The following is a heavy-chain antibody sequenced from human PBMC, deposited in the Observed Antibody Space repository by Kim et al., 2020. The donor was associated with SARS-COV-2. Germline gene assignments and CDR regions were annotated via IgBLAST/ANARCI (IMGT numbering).Heavy chain of an antibody. CDR3: ATTSVYPALYYFDY. D-gene: IGHD2-2*02. Sequence: ESVKGRFTISRDNSKNTLYLQMNSLRAEDTAVYYCATTSVYPALYYFDYWGQGTLVTVSS. V-gene: IGHV3-23*01. J-gene: IGHJ4*02.